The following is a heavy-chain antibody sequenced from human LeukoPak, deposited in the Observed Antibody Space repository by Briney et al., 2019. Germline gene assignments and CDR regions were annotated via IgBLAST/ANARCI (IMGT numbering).Heavy chain of an antibody. CDR2: INPNSGGT. V-gene: IGHV1-2*02. Sequence: ASVKVSCKASGYTFTGYYMHWVRQAPGQGLEWMGWINPNSGGTNYAQKFKGRVTMTRDTSISTAYMELSRLRSDDTAVYYCARAYCSGGSCYSEGDWFDPWGQGTLVTVSS. D-gene: IGHD2-15*01. CDR3: ARAYCSGGSCYSEGDWFDP. CDR1: GYTFTGYY. J-gene: IGHJ5*02.